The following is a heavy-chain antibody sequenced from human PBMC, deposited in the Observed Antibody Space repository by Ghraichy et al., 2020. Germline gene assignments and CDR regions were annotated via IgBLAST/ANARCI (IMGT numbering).Heavy chain of an antibody. V-gene: IGHV6-1*01. CDR2: TYYRSKWSN. Sequence: SCDISGDSVSTNGVAWNWIRQSPSRGLEWLGRTYYRSKWSNDYAVSVKSRIIINPDTSKNQFSLQLNSVTPEDTAVYYCARGRFSAFDIWGQGTTVTVSS. CDR1: GDSVSTNGVA. J-gene: IGHJ3*02. CDR3: ARGRFSAFDI.